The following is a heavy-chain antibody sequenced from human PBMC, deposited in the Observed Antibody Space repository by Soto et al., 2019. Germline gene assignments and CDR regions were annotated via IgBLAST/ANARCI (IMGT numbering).Heavy chain of an antibody. CDR3: AKNYYFDC. D-gene: IGHD3-10*01. CDR1: GFTFSSYA. CDR2: INRSGGSA. Sequence: GGSLRLSYEASGFTFSSYAMSWVRQAPGKGLEWVSSINRSGGSANYADSVKGRFTISRDDSKSILSLQMNSLRAEDTAIYYCAKNYYFDCWGQGTLVTVSS. J-gene: IGHJ4*02. V-gene: IGHV3-23*01.